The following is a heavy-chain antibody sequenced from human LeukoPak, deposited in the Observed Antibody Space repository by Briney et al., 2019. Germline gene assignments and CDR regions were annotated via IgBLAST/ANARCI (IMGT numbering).Heavy chain of an antibody. D-gene: IGHD3-10*01. V-gene: IGHV4-38-2*02. CDR1: DYSISSDYF. CDR3: ARDYRGIRRAGHGFDI. CDR2: IYHGGST. Sequence: SETLSLTCAVSDYSISSDYFWGWIRQPPGKGQEWIGNIYHGGSTYYNPSLKSRVTISVDTSKNQFSLNLSSVTAADTAVYYCARDYRGIRRAGHGFDIWGQGTMVTVSS. J-gene: IGHJ3*02.